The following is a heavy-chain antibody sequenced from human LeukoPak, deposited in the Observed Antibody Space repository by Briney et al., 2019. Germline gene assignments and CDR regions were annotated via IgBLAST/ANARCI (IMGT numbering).Heavy chain of an antibody. J-gene: IGHJ4*02. Sequence: PGGSLRLSCAVSGFTFSSYSMNWVRQAPGKGLEWVSSISSSSSYIYYADPVKDGFTISRDNAKNSLYLQMNRLRAEDRDVYNCARENDYYDSSGYFDYWGQGTLVTVSS. CDR3: ARENDYYDSSGYFDY. V-gene: IGHV3-21*01. CDR2: ISSSSSYI. D-gene: IGHD3-22*01. CDR1: GFTFSSYS.